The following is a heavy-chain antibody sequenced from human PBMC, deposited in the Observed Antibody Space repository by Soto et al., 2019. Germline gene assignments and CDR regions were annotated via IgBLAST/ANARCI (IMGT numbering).Heavy chain of an antibody. Sequence: QVQLVQSGAEVKKPGSSVKVSCKASGGTFSSYAITWVRQAPGQGLEWMGGIIPIFGTANYAQKFQGRVTIAADESTSIAYMELSSLRSEDTAVYYCARDRGPSSGYCPYWCDPWGQGALVTVSS. D-gene: IGHD3-22*01. CDR3: ARDRGPSSGYCPYWCDP. J-gene: IGHJ5*02. CDR1: GGTFSSYA. CDR2: IIPIFGTA. V-gene: IGHV1-69*12.